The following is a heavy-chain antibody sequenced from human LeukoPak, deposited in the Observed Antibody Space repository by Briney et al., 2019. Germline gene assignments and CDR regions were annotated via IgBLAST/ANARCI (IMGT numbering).Heavy chain of an antibody. V-gene: IGHV3-53*01. Sequence: GGSLRLSCAASGFTVSSNYMSWVRQAPGKGLEWVSVIYSGGSTYYSDSVTGRFTISRDNSKNTLYLQMNSLRAEDTAVYYCARDSRAEAQDYWGQGTLVTVSS. CDR2: IYSGGST. CDR1: GFTVSSNY. J-gene: IGHJ4*02. CDR3: ARDSRAEAQDY.